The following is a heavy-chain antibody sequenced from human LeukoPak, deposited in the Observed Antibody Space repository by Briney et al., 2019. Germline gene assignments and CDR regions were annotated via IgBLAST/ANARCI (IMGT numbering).Heavy chain of an antibody. CDR2: IKQDGSKE. CDR1: GFTFSSYW. D-gene: IGHD3-10*01. J-gene: IGHJ4*02. Sequence: PGGSLRLSCAASGFTFSSYWMSWVRQAPGKGLEGVADIKQDGSKEYYVDSERGRFTISRDNAKTSLYLQMNSLRAEDTAVYYCARDFGDKNDWYHDYWGQGTLVTVSS. CDR3: ARDFGDKNDWYHDY. V-gene: IGHV3-7*01.